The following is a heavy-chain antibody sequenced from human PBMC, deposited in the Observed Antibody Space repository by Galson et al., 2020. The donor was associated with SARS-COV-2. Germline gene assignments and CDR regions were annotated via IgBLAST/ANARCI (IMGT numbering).Heavy chain of an antibody. J-gene: IGHJ6*02. CDR3: ARDRFYYDFWSGYLGGNSYYYYYGMDV. CDR1: GFTFSSYA. CDR2: ISYDGSNK. V-gene: IGHV3-30*04. Sequence: GESLKISCAASGFTFSSYAMHWVRQAPGKGLEWVAVISYDGSNKYYADSVKGRFTISRDNSKNTLYLQMNSLRAEDTAVYYCARDRFYYDFWSGYLGGNSYYYYYGMDVWGQGTTVTVSS. D-gene: IGHD3-3*01.